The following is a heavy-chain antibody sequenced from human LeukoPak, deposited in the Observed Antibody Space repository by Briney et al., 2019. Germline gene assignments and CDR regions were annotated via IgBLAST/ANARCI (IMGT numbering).Heavy chain of an antibody. CDR1: GFTYSSYA. D-gene: IGHD6-19*01. J-gene: IGHJ4*02. CDR2: ISYDGSIK. Sequence: GGSLRLSCAASGFTYSSYAMHWVRQAPGKGLEWVAVISYDGSIKYYADSVKGRFTTSRDNSKNMLYLQMNSLSAEDTAVYYCARGPGYSSGWYVLSVDYWGQGTLVTVSS. V-gene: IGHV3-30-3*01. CDR3: ARGPGYSSGWYVLSVDY.